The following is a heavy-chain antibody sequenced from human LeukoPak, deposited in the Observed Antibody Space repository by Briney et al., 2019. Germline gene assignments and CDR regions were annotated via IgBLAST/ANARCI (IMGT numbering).Heavy chain of an antibody. V-gene: IGHV1-46*01. CDR3: ARDFGEMVPLY. CDR1: GYTFTSYD. Sequence: ASVKVSCKASGYTFTSYDMHWVRQDPEQGLEWMGIINPSGGSTSYAQKFQGRVTMTRDTSTSTVYMELSSLRPEDTAVYYCARDFGEMVPLYWGQGTLVTVSS. D-gene: IGHD3-16*01. CDR2: INPSGGST. J-gene: IGHJ4*02.